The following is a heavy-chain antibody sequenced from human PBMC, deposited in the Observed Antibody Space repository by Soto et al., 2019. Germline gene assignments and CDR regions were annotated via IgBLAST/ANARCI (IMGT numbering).Heavy chain of an antibody. CDR3: AAAATVVTPFDY. Sequence: EVQLVESGGGLVQPGGSLRLSCAASGFTFSSYWMHWVRQAPGKGLVWVSRINSDGSSTSYADSVKGRFTISRDNAKNTMYLQINSLRAEDTAVYYCAAAATVVTPFDYWGHGTLVTVSS. D-gene: IGHD4-17*01. J-gene: IGHJ4*01. CDR1: GFTFSSYW. CDR2: INSDGSST. V-gene: IGHV3-74*01.